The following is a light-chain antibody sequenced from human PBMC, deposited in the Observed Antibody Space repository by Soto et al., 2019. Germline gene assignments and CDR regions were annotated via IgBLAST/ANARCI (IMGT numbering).Light chain of an antibody. J-gene: IGKJ1*01. V-gene: IGKV3-20*01. Sequence: EIVLTLSPATLSFSATERATLCCSPSQGVSSSYIAWYQQKPGQAPRLLIYGASNRATGIPDRFSGSVSGTDFTLTIIRLEPEDFAVYYCQQYGSSPWTFGLGAKVDI. CDR1: QGVSSSY. CDR2: GAS. CDR3: QQYGSSPWT.